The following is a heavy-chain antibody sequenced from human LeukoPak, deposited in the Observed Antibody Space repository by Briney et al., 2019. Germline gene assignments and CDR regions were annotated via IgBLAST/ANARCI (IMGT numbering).Heavy chain of an antibody. D-gene: IGHD2-2*01. CDR1: GYSIRTGYY. V-gene: IGHV4-38-2*01. Sequence: SETLSLTCGVSGYSIRTGYYWGWVRQPPGKGLEWIGSIYHSGSTYYNPSLKSRVTISVDTSKNQFSLKLSSVTAADTAVYYCARYQLLSRSGWFDPWGQGTLVTVSS. CDR3: ARYQLLSRSGWFDP. J-gene: IGHJ5*02. CDR2: IYHSGST.